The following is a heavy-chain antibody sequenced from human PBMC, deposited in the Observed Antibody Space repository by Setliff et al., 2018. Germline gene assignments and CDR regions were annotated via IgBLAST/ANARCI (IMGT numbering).Heavy chain of an antibody. J-gene: IGHJ6*03. CDR2: IYHTEST. CDR1: SGSISYNNW. CDR3: ARMSGFLYMDV. V-gene: IGHV4-4*02. Sequence: PSETLSLTCAVSSGSISYNNWWTWVRQPPGKGLEWIGEIYHTESTNYNPSLKGRATLSIDASKRQFSLKLTSVTAADTAVYYCARMSGFLYMDVWGKGTTVTVSS. D-gene: IGHD3-3*01.